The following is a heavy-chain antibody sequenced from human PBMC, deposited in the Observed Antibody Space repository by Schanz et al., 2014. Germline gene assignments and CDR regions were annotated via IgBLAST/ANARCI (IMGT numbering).Heavy chain of an antibody. J-gene: IGHJ4*02. Sequence: EVQLVESGGGLVQPGGSLRLSCAASGFTVSSNYMSWVRQAPGKGLEWVSITYTGGSTYYADSVKGRFTISRDNAKNSLFLQMNSLRADDTAVDYCAKERAGADILTALGNWGQGTLGAVSS. D-gene: IGHD3-9*01. CDR2: TYTGGST. CDR1: GFTVSSNY. V-gene: IGHV3-66*01. CDR3: AKERAGADILTALGN.